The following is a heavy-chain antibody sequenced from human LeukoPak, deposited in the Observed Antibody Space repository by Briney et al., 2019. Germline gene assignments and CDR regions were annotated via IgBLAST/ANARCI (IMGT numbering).Heavy chain of an antibody. CDR3: AKRDLIRFDAFDL. CDR1: GYTFTSYD. J-gene: IGHJ3*01. V-gene: IGHV1-8*01. CDR2: MNPNSGNT. D-gene: IGHD2-21*01. Sequence: ASVKVSCKASGYTFTSYDINWVRQATGQGLEWMGWMNPNSGNTGYAQKFQGRVTMTRNTSISTAYMELSSLRSEDTAVYYCAKRDLIRFDAFDLWGQGTMVTVSS.